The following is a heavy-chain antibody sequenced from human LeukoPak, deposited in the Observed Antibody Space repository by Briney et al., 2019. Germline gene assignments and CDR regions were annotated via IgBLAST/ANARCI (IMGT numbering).Heavy chain of an antibody. Sequence: GGSLRLSCAASGFTFSSYGMHWVRQAPGKGLEWVAFIRYDGSNKYYAVSVKGRFTISRDNSKNTLYLQMNSLRAEDTAVYYCAKLPIVVVPAAPGAFDIWGQGTMVTVSS. D-gene: IGHD2-2*01. J-gene: IGHJ3*02. CDR1: GFTFSSYG. V-gene: IGHV3-30*02. CDR2: IRYDGSNK. CDR3: AKLPIVVVPAAPGAFDI.